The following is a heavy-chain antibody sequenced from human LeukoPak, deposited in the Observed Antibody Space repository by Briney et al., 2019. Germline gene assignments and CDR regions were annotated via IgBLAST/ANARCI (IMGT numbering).Heavy chain of an antibody. V-gene: IGHV3-7*01. D-gene: IGHD5-24*01. CDR2: IKQDGSEK. Sequence: GGSLRLSCAASGFTFSSYWMSWVRQAPGKGLEWVANIKQDGSEKYYVDSVKGRFTISRGNAKNSLYLQMNSLRAEDTAIYYCARDRLGDGYIREFDSWGQGTLVIVSS. J-gene: IGHJ4*02. CDR3: ARDRLGDGYIREFDS. CDR1: GFTFSSYW.